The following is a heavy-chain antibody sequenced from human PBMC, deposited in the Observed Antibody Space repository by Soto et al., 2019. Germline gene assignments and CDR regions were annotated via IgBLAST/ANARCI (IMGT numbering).Heavy chain of an antibody. J-gene: IGHJ5*02. Sequence: QLQLQESGPGLVKPSETLSLTCTVSGGSISSSSYYWGWIRQPPGKGLEWIGSIYSGGSTYYNPSLKSRVTFSVDTAKNQLSLTLSSAPAADTAVYYCERHEVYFDFWSGCCFDPLCQGTLLSVSS. CDR3: ERHEVYFDFWSGCCFDP. CDR2: IYSGGST. CDR1: GGSISSSSYY. V-gene: IGHV4-39*01. D-gene: IGHD3-3*01.